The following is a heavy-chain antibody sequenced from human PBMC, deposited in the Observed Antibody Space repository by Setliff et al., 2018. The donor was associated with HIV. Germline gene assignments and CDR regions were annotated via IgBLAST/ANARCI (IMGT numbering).Heavy chain of an antibody. D-gene: IGHD5-18*01. V-gene: IGHV3-23*01. CDR2: ISSSAGAT. J-gene: IGHJ4*02. CDR1: GFTFSSHA. Sequence: PGGSLRLSCAASGFTFSSHAMSWVRQAPGKGLEWVSVISSSAGATHYADSVKGRFTISRDNSKNTLYLRMNSLRAEDTAVYYCAKDNTWIPNGFDYWGQGTLVTVSS. CDR3: AKDNTWIPNGFDY.